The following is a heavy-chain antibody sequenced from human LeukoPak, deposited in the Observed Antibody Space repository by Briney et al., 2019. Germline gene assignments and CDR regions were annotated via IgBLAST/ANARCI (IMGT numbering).Heavy chain of an antibody. D-gene: IGHD3-16*01. CDR1: EFTFSRYS. J-gene: IGHJ5*02. CDR2: ISSSSSYI. Sequence: GGSLRLSCEASEFTFSRYSMNWVRQAPGKGLEWVSSISSSSSYIYYADSVKGRFTISRDNSKNTLYLQMNSLRAEDTAVYFCAKGDKMLTWRRTYNRFDPWGQGTLVTVSS. V-gene: IGHV3-21*01. CDR3: AKGDKMLTWRRTYNRFDP.